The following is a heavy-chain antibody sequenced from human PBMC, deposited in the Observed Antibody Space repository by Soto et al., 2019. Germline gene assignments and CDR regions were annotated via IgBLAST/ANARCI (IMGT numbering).Heavy chain of an antibody. CDR2: ISYDGSNK. Sequence: GGTLRFSCAASGFTFSSYGMHWVRQAPGKGLEGVAVISYDGSNKYYADSVKGRFTIPRDNSKNTLYLQMNSLRAEDTAVYYCAKDRAGVNWFDPWGQGTLVTVSS. V-gene: IGHV3-30*18. CDR1: GFTFSSYG. J-gene: IGHJ5*02. D-gene: IGHD6-19*01. CDR3: AKDRAGVNWFDP.